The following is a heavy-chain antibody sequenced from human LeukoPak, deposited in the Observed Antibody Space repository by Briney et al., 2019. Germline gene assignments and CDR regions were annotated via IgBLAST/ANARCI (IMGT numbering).Heavy chain of an antibody. Sequence: SETLSLTCAVSGYSISSGYYWGWFRQPPGKGLEWIGSIYHSGSTYYNPSLKSRVTISVDTSKNQFPLQLSSVTAADTAVYYCARLTSSTSSPRYYYYYYYMDVWGKGTTVTVSS. CDR3: ARLTSSTSSPRYYYYYYYMDV. CDR1: GYSISSGYY. CDR2: IYHSGST. D-gene: IGHD2-2*01. J-gene: IGHJ6*03. V-gene: IGHV4-38-2*01.